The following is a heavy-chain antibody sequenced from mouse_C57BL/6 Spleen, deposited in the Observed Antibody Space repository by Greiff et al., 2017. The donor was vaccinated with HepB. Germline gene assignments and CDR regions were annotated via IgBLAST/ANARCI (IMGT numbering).Heavy chain of an antibody. CDR3: TTGTVVPTGGYYFDY. CDR2: IDPENGDT. CDR1: GFNIKDDY. Sequence: EVKLQESGAELVRPGASVKLSCTASGFNIKDDYMHWVKQRPEQGLEWIGWIDPENGDTEYASKFQGKATITADTSSHTAYLQLSSLTSEDTAFYYCTTGTVVPTGGYYFDYWGQGTTLTVSS. V-gene: IGHV14-4*01. D-gene: IGHD1-1*01. J-gene: IGHJ2*01.